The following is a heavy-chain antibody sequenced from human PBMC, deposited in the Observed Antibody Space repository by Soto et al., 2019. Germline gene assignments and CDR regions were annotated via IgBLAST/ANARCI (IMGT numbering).Heavy chain of an antibody. V-gene: IGHV4-31*03. CDR3: XXREPDF. CDR2: IYYSGST. J-gene: IGHJ4*02. D-gene: IGHD3-3*01. Sequence: QVQLQESGPGLVKPSQTLSLTCTVSGGSISSGGYYWSWIRQHPGKGLEWIGYIYYSGSTYYNPSLKSRVTISVDTSKNQFSLKLSSVXXADXXXXXXXREPDFWSRGTLVTVSS. CDR1: GGSISSGGYY.